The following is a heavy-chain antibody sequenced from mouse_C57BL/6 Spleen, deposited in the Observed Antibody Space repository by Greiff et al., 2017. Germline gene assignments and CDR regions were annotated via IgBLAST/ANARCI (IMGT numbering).Heavy chain of an antibody. CDR2: ISSGSSTI. CDR1: GFTFSDYG. V-gene: IGHV5-17*01. CDR3: ATYSPLAY. Sequence: EVQRVESGGGLVKPGGSLKLSCAASGFTFSDYGMHWVRQAPEKGLEWVAYISSGSSTIYYADTVKGRFTISIDNAKNTLFLQITSLRAEDTAMYYCATYSPLAYWGQGTLVTVSA. D-gene: IGHD2-10*01. J-gene: IGHJ3*01.